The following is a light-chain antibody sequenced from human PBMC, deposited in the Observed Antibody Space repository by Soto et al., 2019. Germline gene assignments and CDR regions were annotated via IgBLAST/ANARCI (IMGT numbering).Light chain of an antibody. CDR3: QSYDSSLSGYV. CDR2: GNS. CDR1: SSDVGGYNY. Sequence: QSVLTQPASVSGSPGQSITISCTGTSSDVGGYNYVSWYQQLPGTAPKLLIYGNSNRPSGVPDRFSGSKSGTSASLAITGLQAEDEADYYCQSYDSSLSGYVFGTGTRSPS. V-gene: IGLV1-40*01. J-gene: IGLJ1*01.